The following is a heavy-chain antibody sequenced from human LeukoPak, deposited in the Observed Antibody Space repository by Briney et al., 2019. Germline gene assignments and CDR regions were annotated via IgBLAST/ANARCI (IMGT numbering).Heavy chain of an antibody. CDR3: ARDVGRYTYGYRPTELYWYFDL. V-gene: IGHV4-59*01. Sequence: SETLSLTCTASGGSISISYWSWIRQPPGPELESFRYSYYSGTTNYNPSLKSRVTISVDTSKNQFSLKLSSVTAADTAVYYCARDVGRYTYGYRPTELYWYFDLWGRGTRVTVSS. CDR2: SYYSGTT. D-gene: IGHD5-18*01. J-gene: IGHJ2*01. CDR1: GGSISISY.